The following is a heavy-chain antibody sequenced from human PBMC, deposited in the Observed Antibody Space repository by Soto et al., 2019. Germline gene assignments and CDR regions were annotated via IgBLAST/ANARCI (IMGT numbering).Heavy chain of an antibody. Sequence: GESLKISCKGSGYSFTSYWIGWVRQMPGKGLEWMGIIYPGDSDTRYSPSFQGQVTISADKSISTAYLQWSSLKASDTAMYYCATSFNGSYFGDALDIWGQGTMVTVSS. J-gene: IGHJ3*02. CDR3: ATSFNGSYFGDALDI. V-gene: IGHV5-51*01. CDR1: GYSFTSYW. D-gene: IGHD1-26*01. CDR2: IYPGDSDT.